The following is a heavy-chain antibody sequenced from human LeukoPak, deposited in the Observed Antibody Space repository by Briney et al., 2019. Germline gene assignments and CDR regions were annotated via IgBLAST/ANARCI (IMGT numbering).Heavy chain of an antibody. D-gene: IGHD3-10*01. CDR1: GYTFTSYG. V-gene: IGHV1-18*01. J-gene: IGHJ4*02. CDR2: ISAYNGNT. Sequence: ASVKVSSTATGYTFTSYGISWVRQAPGRGLEWMGWISAYNGNTNYAQMFQGRVTMTRDTSISTAYMELSRLRSDDTAVYYCARDGKYYYGSGSYILGGGNDYWGQGTLVTVSS. CDR3: ARDGKYYYGSGSYILGGGNDY.